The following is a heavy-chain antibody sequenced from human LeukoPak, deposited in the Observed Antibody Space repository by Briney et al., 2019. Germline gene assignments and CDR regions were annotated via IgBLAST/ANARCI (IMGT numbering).Heavy chain of an antibody. D-gene: IGHD4-17*01. J-gene: IGHJ4*02. Sequence: GESLKISCKGSGYSFPNYSIAWVRQMPGKGLEWMGIIYPGDSDTRYSPSFQGQVTISADKSISTAYLQWTSLKASDTAVYYCARPRGYGDHPFDSWGQGTLVTVSS. CDR3: ARPRGYGDHPFDS. V-gene: IGHV5-51*01. CDR1: GYSFPNYS. CDR2: IYPGDSDT.